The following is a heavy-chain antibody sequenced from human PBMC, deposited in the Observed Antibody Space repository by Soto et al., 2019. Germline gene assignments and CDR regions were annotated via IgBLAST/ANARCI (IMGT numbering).Heavy chain of an antibody. Sequence: QVQLVQSGAEVKKPGSSVKVSCKASGGTFTAYDMHWVRQAPGQGLEWMGWINPDTGGTNYAQKFQGRVTMTRDRSVTTVYMELSRLRSDDTAVYYCAKNLLVTVPDGFDFWGQGTRVTVSS. CDR1: GGTFTAYD. J-gene: IGHJ3*01. D-gene: IGHD2-8*02. V-gene: IGHV1-2*02. CDR2: INPDTGGT. CDR3: AKNLLVTVPDGFDF.